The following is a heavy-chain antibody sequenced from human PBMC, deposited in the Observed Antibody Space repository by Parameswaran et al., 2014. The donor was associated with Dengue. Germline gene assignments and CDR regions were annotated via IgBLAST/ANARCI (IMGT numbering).Heavy chain of an antibody. V-gene: IGHV4-34*01. D-gene: IGHD6-13*01. Sequence: PGKGLEWIGEINHSGSTNYNPSLKSRVTISVDTSKNQFSLKLSSVTAADTAVYYCAREPEAEDYYYYYGMDVWGQETTVTVSS. CDR2: INHSGST. CDR3: AREPEAEDYYYYYGMDV. J-gene: IGHJ6*02.